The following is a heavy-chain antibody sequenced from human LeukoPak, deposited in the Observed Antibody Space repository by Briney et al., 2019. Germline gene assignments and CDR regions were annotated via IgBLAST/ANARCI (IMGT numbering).Heavy chain of an antibody. Sequence: ASVKVSCKASGYTFTGYYMHWVRQAPGQGLEWMGWINPNSGNTGYAQKFQGRVTMTRNTSISTAYMELSSLRSEDTAVYYCARTGATYDYVWGSYRYPYFDYWGQGTLVTVSS. CDR3: ARTGATYDYVWGSYRYPYFDY. J-gene: IGHJ4*02. CDR1: GYTFTGYY. V-gene: IGHV1-8*02. D-gene: IGHD3-16*02. CDR2: INPNSGNT.